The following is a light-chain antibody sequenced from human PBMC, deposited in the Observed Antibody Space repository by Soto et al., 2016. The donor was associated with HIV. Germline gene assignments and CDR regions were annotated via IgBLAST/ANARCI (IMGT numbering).Light chain of an antibody. Sequence: SYELTQPPSVSVSPGQTARITCSGDALPKQDSYWFQQKPGQAPAVVIYKDRERPSGIPERFSGSSSGTIVTLTISGVQAEDEADYYCQSADSSGTYVVFGGGTKLTVL. J-gene: IGLJ3*02. CDR3: QSADSSGTYVV. CDR2: KDR. CDR1: ALPKQD. V-gene: IGLV3-25*03.